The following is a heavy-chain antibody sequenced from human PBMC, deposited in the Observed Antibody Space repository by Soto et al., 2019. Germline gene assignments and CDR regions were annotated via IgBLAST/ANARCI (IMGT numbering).Heavy chain of an antibody. CDR1: GGTMSSGGYY. J-gene: IGHJ5*02. D-gene: IGHD2-2*01. CDR2: IYYSGNT. V-gene: IGHV4-31*02. CDR3: ARVPDR. Sequence: SETLSLSRTVSGGTMSSGGYYWSWIRQHPGKGLEWIGYIYYSGNTYYNPSLKSRVTISVDTSKNQFSLKLTSVTAADTAVYYCARVPDRWGQGTLVTVSS.